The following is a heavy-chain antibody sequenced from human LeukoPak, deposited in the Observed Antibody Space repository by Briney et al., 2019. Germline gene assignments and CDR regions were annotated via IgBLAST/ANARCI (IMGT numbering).Heavy chain of an antibody. V-gene: IGHV1-69*04. CDR2: IIPTLEIA. D-gene: IGHD6-19*01. J-gene: IGHJ3*02. Sequence: SVKVSCKASGGTFSSYAISWVRQAPGQGLEWMGRIIPTLEIANYAQKFQGRITITADKSTSTAYMELSSLRPEDTAVYYCARDRWSSGWYMAFVYAFDIWGQGTMVTVSS. CDR3: ARDRWSSGWYMAFVYAFDI. CDR1: GGTFSSYA.